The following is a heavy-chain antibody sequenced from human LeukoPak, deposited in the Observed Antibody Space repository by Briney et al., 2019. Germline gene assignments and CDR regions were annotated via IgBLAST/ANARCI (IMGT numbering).Heavy chain of an antibody. CDR1: GFTFSSYS. D-gene: IGHD4-23*01. J-gene: IGHJ4*02. CDR2: SRSSSSTI. CDR3: ARAPGGSPDY. Sequence: GGSLRLSCAVSGFTFSSYSMNWVRQAPGKGLEWVSYSRSSSSTICYADSVKGRFTISRDNAKNSLYLQMNSLRDEDTAVYYCARAPGGSPDYWGQGTLVTVSS. V-gene: IGHV3-48*02.